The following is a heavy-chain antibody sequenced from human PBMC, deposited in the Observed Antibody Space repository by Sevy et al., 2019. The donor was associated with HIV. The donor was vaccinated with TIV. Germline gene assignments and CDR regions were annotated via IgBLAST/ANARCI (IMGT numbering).Heavy chain of an antibody. CDR2: ISSSSSYI. Sequence: GGSLRLSCVASGFIFRDRYMSWIRQAPGKGLEWVSSISSSSSYIYYADSVKGRFTISRDNAKNSLYLQMNSLRAEDTAVYYCASLLWFGEGAGDWFDPWGQGTLVTVSS. CDR1: GFIFRDRY. V-gene: IGHV3-11*06. J-gene: IGHJ5*02. CDR3: ASLLWFGEGAGDWFDP. D-gene: IGHD3-10*01.